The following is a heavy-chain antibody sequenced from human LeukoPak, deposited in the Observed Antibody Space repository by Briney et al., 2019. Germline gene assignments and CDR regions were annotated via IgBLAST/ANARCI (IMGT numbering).Heavy chain of an antibody. D-gene: IGHD2-2*02. CDR1: GGSISSGDYY. V-gene: IGHV4-30-4*08. Sequence: PSETLSLTCTVSGGSISSGDYYWSWIRQPPGKGLEWIGYIYYSGSTYYNPSLKSRVTISVDTSTNQFSLKLSSVTAADTAVYYCARVADLGYCSSTSCYTLKRHFDYWGQGTLVTVSS. J-gene: IGHJ4*02. CDR2: IYYSGST. CDR3: ARVADLGYCSSTSCYTLKRHFDY.